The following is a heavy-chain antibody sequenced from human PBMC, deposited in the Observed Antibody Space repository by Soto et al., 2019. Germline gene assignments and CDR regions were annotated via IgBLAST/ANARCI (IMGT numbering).Heavy chain of an antibody. CDR2: ISYDGSNK. D-gene: IGHD3-9*01. Sequence: GGSLRLSCAASGFTFSSYAMHWVRQAPGKGLEWVAVISYDGSNKYYADSVKGRFTISRDNSKNTLYLQMNSLRAEDTAVYYCARDRGYFDNLYGMDVWGQGTTVTVSS. V-gene: IGHV3-30-3*01. CDR1: GFTFSSYA. J-gene: IGHJ6*02. CDR3: ARDRGYFDNLYGMDV.